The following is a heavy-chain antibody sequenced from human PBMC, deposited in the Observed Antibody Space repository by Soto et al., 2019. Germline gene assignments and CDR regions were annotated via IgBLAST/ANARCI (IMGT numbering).Heavy chain of an antibody. Sequence: QVQLQQWGAGLLKPSETLSLTCAVYGGSFSGYYWSWIRQPPGKGLEWIGEINHSGSTNYNPSLKSRITIEVDKSQKPFYLELSSVTAADTAVYYCASGSGSSQLPLYFDYWGQGTLVTVSS. CDR1: GGSFSGYY. J-gene: IGHJ4*02. D-gene: IGHD2-2*01. V-gene: IGHV4-34*01. CDR3: ASGSGSSQLPLYFDY. CDR2: INHSGST.